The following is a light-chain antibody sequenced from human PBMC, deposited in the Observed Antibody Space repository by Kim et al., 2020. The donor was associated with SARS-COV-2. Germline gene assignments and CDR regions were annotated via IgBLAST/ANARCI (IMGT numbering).Light chain of an antibody. CDR2: EDN. V-gene: IGLV6-57*01. Sequence: GKTVTISCTRSSGIIASNYVQWYQQRPGSSPTTVIHEDNQRPSGVPDRFSGSIDSSSNSASLTISGLKTEDEADYYCQSYDSSNQVFGGGTQLTVL. CDR3: QSYDSSNQV. J-gene: IGLJ3*02. CDR1: SGIIASNY.